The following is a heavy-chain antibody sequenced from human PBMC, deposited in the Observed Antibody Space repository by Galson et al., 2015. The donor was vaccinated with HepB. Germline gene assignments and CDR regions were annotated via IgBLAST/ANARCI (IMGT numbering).Heavy chain of an antibody. CDR1: GFTFNNYW. Sequence: SLRLSCAASGFTFNNYWMTWVRQAPGKGLEWVANIKPDGRQKIYVDHVRGRFSISRDNAKNSLYLQMKGLRAEDKAVYYCAREGQYFDAREKGYGLDVWGQGTTVTVSS. J-gene: IGHJ6*02. CDR3: AREGQYFDAREKGYGLDV. D-gene: IGHD2/OR15-2a*01. CDR2: IKPDGRQK. V-gene: IGHV3-7*03.